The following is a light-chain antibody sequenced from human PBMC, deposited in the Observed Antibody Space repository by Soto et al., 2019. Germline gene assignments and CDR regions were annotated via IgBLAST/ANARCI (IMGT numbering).Light chain of an antibody. V-gene: IGKV3D-11*02. CDR1: QSVGTY. Sequence: EIVLTQSPATLSLSPGERATLSCRTSQSVGTYLAWYQHNPGQAPRLLIYDASNRATGIPARFSGSCTGTDFTLTISSPEPEDFAVYYCQQHYNLTNTFGKGTKLEIK. CDR3: QQHYNLTNT. J-gene: IGKJ2*01. CDR2: DAS.